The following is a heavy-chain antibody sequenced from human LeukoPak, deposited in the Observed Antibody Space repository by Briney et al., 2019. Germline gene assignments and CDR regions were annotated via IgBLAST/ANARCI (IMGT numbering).Heavy chain of an antibody. V-gene: IGHV4-61*09. J-gene: IGHJ2*01. CDR2: IFTTGRT. CDR3: ARDRNWGRGDFEL. D-gene: IGHD7-27*01. CDR1: GGSLNGGSYY. Sequence: PSETLSLTRSVSGGSLNGGSYYWRWIRQPAGKPLEWIGHIFTTGRTSYNPSLRTRVTISEDSSKDQFTLNLKSVTAGETAVYYCARDRNWGRGDFELWGRGTLVIVSS.